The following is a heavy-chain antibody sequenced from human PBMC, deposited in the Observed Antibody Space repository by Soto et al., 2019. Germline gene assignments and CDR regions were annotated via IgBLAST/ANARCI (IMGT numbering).Heavy chain of an antibody. CDR1: GFTFSDHA. Sequence: QVQLVASGGGVVQPGTSLRLSCEASGFTFSDHAMHWVRQAPGKGLEWVAVVWFDGGNKFYTDSVKGRFTISRDNSKKTLFLQMNSLRVVDTAVYYCARAPAGDYTLYHYYTMEVWGQGTQVTVSS. CDR2: VWFDGGNK. J-gene: IGHJ6*02. D-gene: IGHD4-17*01. CDR3: ARAPAGDYTLYHYYTMEV. V-gene: IGHV3-33*01.